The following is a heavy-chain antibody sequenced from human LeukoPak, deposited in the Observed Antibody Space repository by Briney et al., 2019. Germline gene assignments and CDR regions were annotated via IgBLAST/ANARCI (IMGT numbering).Heavy chain of an antibody. V-gene: IGHV1-2*02. CDR3: ARVSPVDGGVDY. D-gene: IGHD3-16*01. CDR1: GYTFTGYY. Sequence: ASVKVSCKASGYTFTGYYMHWVRQAPGQGLEWMGWINPSSGGTNYAQKFQGRVTMTRDTSISTAYMELSRLRSDDTAVYYCARVSPVDGGVDYWGQGTLVTVSS. J-gene: IGHJ4*02. CDR2: INPSSGGT.